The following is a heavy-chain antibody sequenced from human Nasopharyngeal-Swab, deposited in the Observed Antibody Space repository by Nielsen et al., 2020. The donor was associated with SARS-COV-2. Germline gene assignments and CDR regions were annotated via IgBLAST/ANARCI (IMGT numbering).Heavy chain of an antibody. J-gene: IGHJ5*02. CDR2: FDPEDGET. Sequence: ASVKVSCKVSGYTLTELSMHWVRQAPGKGLEWMGGFDPEDGETIYAQKFQGRVTMTEDTSTDTAYMELSSLRSEDTAVYYCAKDHEEEQQLVLGFGFDPWGQGTLVTVSS. V-gene: IGHV1-24*01. D-gene: IGHD6-13*01. CDR1: GYTLTELS. CDR3: AKDHEEEQQLVLGFGFDP.